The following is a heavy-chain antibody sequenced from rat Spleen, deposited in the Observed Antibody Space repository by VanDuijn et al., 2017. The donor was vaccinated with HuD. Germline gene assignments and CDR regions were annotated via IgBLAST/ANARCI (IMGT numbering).Heavy chain of an antibody. CDR1: GFTFSNYY. Sequence: EVQLVESGGGLVQPGRSLKLSCAASGFTFSNYYMAWVRQAPTKGPEWVATIIYDGSRTYYRDSVKGRFTISRDNTKNTLYLQMDSLRSDDTATYYCATRDGGYPGWGQGTLVTVSS. CDR3: ATRDGGYPG. D-gene: IGHD1-11*01. J-gene: IGHJ3*01. CDR2: IIYDGSRT. V-gene: IGHV5S10*01.